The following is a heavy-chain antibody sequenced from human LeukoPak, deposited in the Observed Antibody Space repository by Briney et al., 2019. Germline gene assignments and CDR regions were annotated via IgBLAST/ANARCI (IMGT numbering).Heavy chain of an antibody. CDR3: AREPQWNDAFDI. J-gene: IGHJ3*02. V-gene: IGHV4-34*01. D-gene: IGHD6-19*01. CDR1: GGSFSGYY. Sequence: SETLSLTCAVYGGSFSGYYWSWIRQPPGKGLEWIGEINHSGSTNYNPSLKSRVTISVDTSKNQSSLKLSSVTAADTAVYYCAREPQWNDAFDIWGQGTMVTVSS. CDR2: INHSGST.